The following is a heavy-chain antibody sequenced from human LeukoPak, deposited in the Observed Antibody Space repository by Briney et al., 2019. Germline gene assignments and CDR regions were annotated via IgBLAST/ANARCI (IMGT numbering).Heavy chain of an antibody. CDR2: INHSGST. Sequence: SETLSLTCAVYGGSFSGYYWSWIRQPPGKGLEWIGEINHSGSTNYNPSLKSRVTISVDTSKNQFSLKLSSVTAADTAVYYCARDYTRRWAFDIWGQGTMVTVSS. J-gene: IGHJ3*02. CDR1: GGSFSGYY. D-gene: IGHD2-2*02. CDR3: ARDYTRRWAFDI. V-gene: IGHV4-34*01.